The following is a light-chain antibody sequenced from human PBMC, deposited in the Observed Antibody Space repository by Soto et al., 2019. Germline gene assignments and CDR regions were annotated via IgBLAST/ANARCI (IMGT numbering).Light chain of an antibody. J-gene: IGKJ4*01. Sequence: DIQMTQSPSTLSASVGDRVTITCRASQSISSWLAWYQQKPGKAPKLLIHKASSLESGVPSRFSGCGSGTEFTLTISSLQPDDFATDYCEQYNSYALTFGGGTKVEIK. V-gene: IGKV1-5*03. CDR2: KAS. CDR1: QSISSW. CDR3: EQYNSYALT.